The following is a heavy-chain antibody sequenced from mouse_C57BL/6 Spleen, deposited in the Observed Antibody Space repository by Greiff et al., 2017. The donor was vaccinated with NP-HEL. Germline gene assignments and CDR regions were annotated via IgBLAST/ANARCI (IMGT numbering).Heavy chain of an antibody. V-gene: IGHV1-26*01. D-gene: IGHD2-3*01. CDR1: GYTFTDYY. CDR3: ASHDGDV. J-gene: IGHJ1*03. CDR2: INPNNGGT. Sequence: EVQLQQSGPELVKPGASVKISCKASGYTFTDYYMNWVKQSHGKSLEWIGDINPNNGGTSYNQKFKGKATLTVDKSSSTAYMELRSLTSEDSAVYYCASHDGDVWGTRTTVTVSS.